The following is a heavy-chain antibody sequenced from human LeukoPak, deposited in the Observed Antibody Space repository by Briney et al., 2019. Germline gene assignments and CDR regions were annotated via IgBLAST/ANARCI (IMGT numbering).Heavy chain of an antibody. CDR2: ISYDGDYI. D-gene: IGHD3-10*02. CDR1: GFTFTSHS. J-gene: IGHJ6*04. CDR3: AELGITMIGGV. V-gene: IGHV3-21*01. Sequence: GGSLRLSCVASGFTFTSHSLNWPRQAPGKGLEWVASISYDGDYILYAESLKGRFSISRDNAKNSLYLQMNSLRAEDTAVYYCAELGITMIGGVWGRGTTVTISS.